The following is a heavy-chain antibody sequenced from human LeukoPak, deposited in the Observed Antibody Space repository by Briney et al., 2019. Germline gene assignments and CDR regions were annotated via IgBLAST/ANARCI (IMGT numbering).Heavy chain of an antibody. D-gene: IGHD3-22*01. Sequence: GGSLRLSCAASGFTFDDYAMHWVRQAPGKGLEWVSGISWNSGSIGCADSVKGRFTISRDNAKNSLYLQMNSLRADDTAVYYCASAVWYYDSSGYPGWGQGTLVTVSS. V-gene: IGHV3-9*01. CDR2: ISWNSGSI. J-gene: IGHJ4*02. CDR3: ASAVWYYDSSGYPG. CDR1: GFTFDDYA.